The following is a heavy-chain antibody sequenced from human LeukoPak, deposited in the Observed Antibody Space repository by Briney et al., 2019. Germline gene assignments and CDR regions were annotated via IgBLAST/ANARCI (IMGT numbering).Heavy chain of an antibody. CDR2: INHSGST. CDR3: ARGLPRYCSGGSCYPDIDY. CDR1: GGSFSGYY. D-gene: IGHD2-15*01. J-gene: IGHJ4*02. V-gene: IGHV4-34*01. Sequence: SETLSLTCAVYGGSFSGYYWSWIRQPPGKGLEWIGEINHSGSTNYNPSLKSRVTISVDTSKNQFSLKLSPVTAADTAVYYCARGLPRYCSGGSCYPDIDYWGQGTLVTVSS.